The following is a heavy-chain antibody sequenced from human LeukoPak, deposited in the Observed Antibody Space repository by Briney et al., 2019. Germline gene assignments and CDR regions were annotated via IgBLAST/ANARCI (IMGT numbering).Heavy chain of an antibody. CDR1: GFTFSSYA. Sequence: GGSLRLSCAASGFTFSSYAMNWVRQAPGKGLEWVSAISGSGGSTYYADSVKGRFTISRDNSKNTLYLQMNSLRAEDTAVYYCAKDGSIEMATNYYYYYGMDVWGQGTTVTVSS. CDR2: ISGSGGST. CDR3: AKDGSIEMATNYYYYYGMDV. D-gene: IGHD5-24*01. V-gene: IGHV3-23*01. J-gene: IGHJ6*02.